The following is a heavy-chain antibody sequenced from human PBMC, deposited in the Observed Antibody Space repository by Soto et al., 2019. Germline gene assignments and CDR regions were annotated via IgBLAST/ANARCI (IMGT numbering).Heavy chain of an antibody. V-gene: IGHV1-18*01. CDR3: ARSLSGYITHLDY. Sequence: QVQLVQSGAEVKKPGASVKVSCKASGYTFTSYGISWVRQAPGQGLEWMGWISAYNGNTNYAQKLQGRATMTTDTXTSTAYMELRSLRSDATAVYYCARSLSGYITHLDYWGQGTLVTVSS. J-gene: IGHJ4*02. D-gene: IGHD3-22*01. CDR1: GYTFTSYG. CDR2: ISAYNGNT.